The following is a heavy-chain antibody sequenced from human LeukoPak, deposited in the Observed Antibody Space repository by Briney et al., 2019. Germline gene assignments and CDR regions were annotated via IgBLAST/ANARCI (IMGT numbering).Heavy chain of an antibody. V-gene: IGHV4-59*08. J-gene: IGHJ3*01. CDR1: GGSIRSSN. Sequence: SETLSLTCTVSGGSIRSSNWCWSRPSLRKGLWRGGYFFDTVSTNYNTCLKRRVSIATDTSKNQLSLELNSVTAADTAVYYCARHGAFITRGFCSSSNCYVDGLQTWGQGIMVSVSS. CDR2: FFDTVST. D-gene: IGHD2-2*01. CDR3: ARHGAFITRGFCSSSNCYVDGLQT.